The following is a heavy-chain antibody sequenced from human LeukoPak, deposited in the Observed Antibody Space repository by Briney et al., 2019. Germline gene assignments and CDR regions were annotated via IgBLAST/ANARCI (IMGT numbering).Heavy chain of an antibody. CDR1: GGSFSGYY. V-gene: IGHV4-34*01. CDR2: INHSGST. Sequence: SKTLSLTCAVYGGSFSGYYWSWIRQPPGKGLEWIGEINHSGSTNYNPSLKSRVTISVDTSKNQYSLKLSSVTAADTAVYYCARGLYYDSSGYYYSPTDYWGQGTLVTVSS. J-gene: IGHJ4*02. D-gene: IGHD3-22*01. CDR3: ARGLYYDSSGYYYSPTDY.